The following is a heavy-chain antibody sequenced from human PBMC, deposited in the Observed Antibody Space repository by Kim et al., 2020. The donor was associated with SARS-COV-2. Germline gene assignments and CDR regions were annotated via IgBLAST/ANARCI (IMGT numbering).Heavy chain of an antibody. CDR3: ARDLLITGTTEYYYYGMDV. CDR2: IIPIFGTA. Sequence: SVKVSCKASGGTFSSYAISWVRQAPGQGLEWMGGIIPIFGTANYAQKFQGRVTITADESTSTAYMELSSLRSEDTAVYYCARDLLITGTTEYYYYGMDVWGQGTTVTVSS. J-gene: IGHJ6*02. CDR1: GGTFSSYA. D-gene: IGHD1-7*01. V-gene: IGHV1-69*13.